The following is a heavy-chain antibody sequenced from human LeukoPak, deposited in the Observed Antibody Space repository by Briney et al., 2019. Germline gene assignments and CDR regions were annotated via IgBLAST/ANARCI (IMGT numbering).Heavy chain of an antibody. CDR2: SSTSSSYI. D-gene: IGHD6-13*01. CDR1: GFTFSSYT. Sequence: GGSVRLSCAASGFTFSSYTMNWVRQGPGKGLEWVSSSSTSSSYIHYADSVKGRFTISRDNAKNSLFLQMNSLRAEDTAVYYCARDIATAGHFAFDYWGQGTLVTVSS. CDR3: ARDIATAGHFAFDY. V-gene: IGHV3-21*01. J-gene: IGHJ4*02.